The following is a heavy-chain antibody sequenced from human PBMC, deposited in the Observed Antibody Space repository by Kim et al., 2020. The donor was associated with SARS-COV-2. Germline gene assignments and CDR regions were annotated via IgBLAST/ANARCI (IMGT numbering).Heavy chain of an antibody. Sequence: SVKVSCKASGGTFSSYSIDWVRQAPGQGLEWMGGIIPIFGSANYAQKFQGRITITADESTRTAYMELSSLRVEDTAGYYFARWGGVSRSSGWYGTLYFWGQGTLVSVSS. CDR3: ARWGGVSRSSGWYGTLYF. CDR1: GGTFSSYS. J-gene: IGHJ4*02. D-gene: IGHD6-19*01. CDR2: IIPIFGSA. V-gene: IGHV1-69*13.